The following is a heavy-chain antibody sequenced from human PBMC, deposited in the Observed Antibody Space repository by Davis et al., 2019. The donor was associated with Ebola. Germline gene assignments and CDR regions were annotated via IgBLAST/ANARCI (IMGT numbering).Heavy chain of an antibody. CDR3: ARGGVPAAQKFDP. D-gene: IGHD2-2*01. CDR2: IYYSGST. V-gene: IGHV4-34*01. J-gene: IGHJ5*02. CDR1: GGSFSGYY. Sequence: PSETLSLTCAVYGGSFSGYYWSWIRQPPGKGLEWIGSIYYSGSTYYNPSLKSRVTISVDTSKNQFSLKLSSVTAADTAVYYCARGGVPAAQKFDPWGQGTLVTVSS.